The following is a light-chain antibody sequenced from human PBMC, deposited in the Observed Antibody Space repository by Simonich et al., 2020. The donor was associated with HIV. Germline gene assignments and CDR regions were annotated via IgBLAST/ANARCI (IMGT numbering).Light chain of an antibody. J-gene: IGKJ2*01. Sequence: DIVMTQSPDSLAVSLDERATINCKSSQSVLYSSNNKNYLAWYQQKPGQPPKLLIYWASTRESGVPDRFSGSESGTDFTLTISSLQAEDVAVYYCQQYYETPYTFGQGTKLEIK. V-gene: IGKV4-1*01. CDR2: WAS. CDR3: QQYYETPYT. CDR1: QSVLYSSNNKNY.